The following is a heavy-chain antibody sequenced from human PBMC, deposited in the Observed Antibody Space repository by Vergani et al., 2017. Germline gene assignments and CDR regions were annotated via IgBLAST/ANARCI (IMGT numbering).Heavy chain of an antibody. Sequence: EVQLVESGGGLVQPGGSLRLSCAASGFTFSSYEMNWVRQAPGKGLEWVSYISSSGSTIYYADSVKGRFTISRDNAKNSLYLQMNSLRAEDTAFFYCARDRGYDFWGGSNWGVGAFDIWGQGTMVTVSS. CDR3: ARDRGYDFWGGSNWGVGAFDI. V-gene: IGHV3-48*03. J-gene: IGHJ3*02. D-gene: IGHD3-3*01. CDR1: GFTFSSYE. CDR2: ISSSGSTI.